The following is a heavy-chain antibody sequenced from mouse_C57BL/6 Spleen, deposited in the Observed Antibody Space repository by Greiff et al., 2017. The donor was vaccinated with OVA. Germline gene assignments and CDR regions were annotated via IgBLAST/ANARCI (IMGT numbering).Heavy chain of an antibody. CDR3: CGYYRDFGY. Sequence: QVQLKQPGAELVKPGASVKLSCKASGYTFTSYWMQWVKQRPGQGLEWIGEIDPSNSYTNYNQKFKGKATLTVDTSSSSAYMHLSSLTSEDSSVYYCCGYYRDFGYWGQGTTLTVSS. V-gene: IGHV1-50*01. D-gene: IGHD2-3*01. CDR1: GYTFTSYW. CDR2: IDPSNSYT. J-gene: IGHJ2*01.